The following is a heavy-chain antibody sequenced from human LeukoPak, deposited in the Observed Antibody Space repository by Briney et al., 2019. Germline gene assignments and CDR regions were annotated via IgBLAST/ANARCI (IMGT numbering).Heavy chain of an antibody. CDR1: GDIFTSYY. J-gene: IGHJ5*02. V-gene: IGHV1-46*01. CDR2: INPSGGST. D-gene: IGHD3-22*01. Sequence: ASVTVSFKASGDIFTSYYVHWVRQAPGQGLEWMGIINPSGGSTSYAQNFQGRVTMTRDTSASTVYMELSSLRSEDTAVYYCARDHNFRDYYDSSGYLNWFDPWGQGTLVTVSS. CDR3: ARDHNFRDYYDSSGYLNWFDP.